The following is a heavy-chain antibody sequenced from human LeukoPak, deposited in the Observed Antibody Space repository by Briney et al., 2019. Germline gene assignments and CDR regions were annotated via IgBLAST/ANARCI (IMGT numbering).Heavy chain of an antibody. CDR3: ARDVREYCSSSSCPPYYSDH. CDR2: ISQDGSDK. D-gene: IGHD2-2*01. CDR1: GFTFSNYY. V-gene: IGHV3-7*01. J-gene: IGHJ4*02. Sequence: PGGSLRLSCAASGFTFSNYYMSWVRQAPGKGLEGVANISQDGSDKYYVDSVKGRFTISRDNARNSLYLQMNSMRVEDTAVYYCARDVREYCSSSSCPPYYSDHWGEGTLVTVSS.